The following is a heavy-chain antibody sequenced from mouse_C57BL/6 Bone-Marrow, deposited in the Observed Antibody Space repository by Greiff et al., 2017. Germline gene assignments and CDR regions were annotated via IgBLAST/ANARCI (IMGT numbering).Heavy chain of an antibody. CDR3: TTVVHY. CDR1: GFNIKDDY. Sequence: VHVKQSGAELVRPGASVKLSCTASGFNIKDDYMHWVKQRPEQGLEWIGWIDPENGDTEYASKFQGKATITADTSSNTAYLQLSSLTSEDTAVYYWTTVVHYWGQGTTLTVSS. D-gene: IGHD1-1*01. J-gene: IGHJ2*01. CDR2: IDPENGDT. V-gene: IGHV14-4*01.